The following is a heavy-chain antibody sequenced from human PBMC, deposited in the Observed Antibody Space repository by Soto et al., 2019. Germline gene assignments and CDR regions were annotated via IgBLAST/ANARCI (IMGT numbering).Heavy chain of an antibody. V-gene: IGHV1-2*04. D-gene: IGHD3-10*01. CDR1: GYTFTGYY. Sequence: GASVKGSRKASGYTFTGYYMHWVRQAPGQGVEWIGWINPNSGGTNYAQKFQGWVTMTRDTSISTAYMELSRLRSDDTAVYYCARDQGITMVRGVPSYYYGMDVWGQGTTVTVSS. CDR3: ARDQGITMVRGVPSYYYGMDV. J-gene: IGHJ6*02. CDR2: INPNSGGT.